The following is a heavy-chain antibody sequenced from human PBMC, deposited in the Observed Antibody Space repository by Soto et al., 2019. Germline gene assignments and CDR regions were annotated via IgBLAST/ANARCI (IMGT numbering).Heavy chain of an antibody. V-gene: IGHV2-5*01. J-gene: IGHJ4*02. D-gene: IGHD5-12*01. CDR1: GFSLSTSGMG. Sequence: QITLKESGPTLVKPTQTLTLTCTFSGFSLSTSGMGVDWIRQPPGKALEWLALIYWNDDKRYSPSLRNRLTITKDTSNNQVVLTMTNMDPVDTGTYYCTHFSGYEQFEYWGQGTLVTVSS. CDR2: IYWNDDK. CDR3: THFSGYEQFEY.